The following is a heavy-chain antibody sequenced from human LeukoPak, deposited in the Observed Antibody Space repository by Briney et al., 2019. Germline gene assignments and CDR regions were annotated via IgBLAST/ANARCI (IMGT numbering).Heavy chain of an antibody. Sequence: GGSLRLSCAASGFNFSNYGMHWVRQAPGKGLEWVAVIWYDGSNKNYADSVWGRFTISRDNSKNTLFLQVDSLRAEDTAVYYCLAVAGIKSYFNHWGKGTRVTVSS. CDR1: GFNFSNYG. J-gene: IGHJ1*01. CDR2: IWYDGSNK. D-gene: IGHD6-19*01. CDR3: LAVAGIKSYFNH. V-gene: IGHV3-33*01.